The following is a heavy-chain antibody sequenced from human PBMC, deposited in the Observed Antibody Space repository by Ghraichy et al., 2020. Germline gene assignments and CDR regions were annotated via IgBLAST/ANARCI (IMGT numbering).Heavy chain of an antibody. D-gene: IGHD3-22*01. CDR3: ARDDGSGFYTRTTTEF. V-gene: IGHV3-21*01. CDR1: GFTFSNYN. Sequence: GGSLRLSCAASGFTFSNYNMNWVRQTPRKGLEWVSSISSSSTFIYYADSVKGRFTISRDNAKNSLYLQMNSLGAEETAVYYCARDDGSGFYTRTTTEFWGQGTLVTVSS. J-gene: IGHJ4*02. CDR2: ISSSSTFI.